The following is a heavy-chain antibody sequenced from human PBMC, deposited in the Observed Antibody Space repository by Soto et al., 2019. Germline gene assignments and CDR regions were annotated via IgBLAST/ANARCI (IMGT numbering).Heavy chain of an antibody. Sequence: EVQLVESGGGLVQPGESLRLTCAASGFTFDYYWMHWVHQAPGKGLVWVSRIHSDGSATTYADSVKGRFTISRDNTKKTVYLQMNGLGVEDTAVYFCARGGVGNFDLWGRGTLVTVSS. V-gene: IGHV3-74*03. CDR3: ARGGVGNFDL. CDR1: GFTFDYYW. D-gene: IGHD1-26*01. CDR2: IHSDGSAT. J-gene: IGHJ4*02.